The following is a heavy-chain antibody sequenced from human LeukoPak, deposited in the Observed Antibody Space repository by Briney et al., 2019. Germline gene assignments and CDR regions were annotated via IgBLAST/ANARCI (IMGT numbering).Heavy chain of an antibody. Sequence: GGSLRLSCAASGFTFSSYGMHWVRQAPGKGLEWVSAISGSGGSTYYADSVKGRFTISRDNSKNTLYLQMNSLRAEDTAVYYCAKILRYFDWLFYDAFDIWGQGTMVTVSS. V-gene: IGHV3-23*01. D-gene: IGHD3-9*01. CDR2: ISGSGGST. CDR3: AKILRYFDWLFYDAFDI. CDR1: GFTFSSYG. J-gene: IGHJ3*02.